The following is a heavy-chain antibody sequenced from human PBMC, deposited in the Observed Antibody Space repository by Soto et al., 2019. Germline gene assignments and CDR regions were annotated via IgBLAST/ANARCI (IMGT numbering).Heavy chain of an antibody. J-gene: IGHJ6*03. V-gene: IGHV4-34*01. CDR2: INDSGNI. CDR1: GGSFSGYQ. CDR3: ARGLILWFGELSRRGGYYYYMDV. D-gene: IGHD3-10*01. Sequence: QVQLQQWGAGLLKPSETLSLTCAVYGGSFSGYQWTWIRQTPGKGLEWIGEINDSGNINYNPSLKGQVTLFLATPKKQISLKLSSVTAADTAVYFCARGLILWFGELSRRGGYYYYMDVWGKGTTVTVSS.